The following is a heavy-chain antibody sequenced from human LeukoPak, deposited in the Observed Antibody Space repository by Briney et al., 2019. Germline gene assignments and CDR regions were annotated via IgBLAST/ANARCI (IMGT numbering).Heavy chain of an antibody. Sequence: GRSLRLSCAASGFTFSSYAMSWVRQPPGKGLEWVSAISGSGGSTYYADSVKGRFTISRDNSKNTLYLQMNSLRAEDTAVYYCAKGDRGAPFDYWGQGTLVTVSS. D-gene: IGHD6-25*01. CDR1: GFTFSSYA. V-gene: IGHV3-23*01. CDR2: ISGSGGST. CDR3: AKGDRGAPFDY. J-gene: IGHJ4*02.